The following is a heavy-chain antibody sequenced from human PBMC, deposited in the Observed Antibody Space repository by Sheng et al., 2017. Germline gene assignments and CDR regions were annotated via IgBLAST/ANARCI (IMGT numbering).Heavy chain of an antibody. CDR2: IIPIFGTA. Sequence: QVQLVQSGAEVKKPGSSVKVSCKASGGTFSSYAISWVRQAPGQGLEWMGGIIPIFGTANYAQKFQGRVTITTDESTSTAYMELSSLRSEDTAVYYCAREVLTIFGVPHGAWFDPWGQGTLVTVSS. J-gene: IGHJ5*02. CDR3: AREVLTIFGVPHGAWFDP. V-gene: IGHV1-69*05. D-gene: IGHD3-3*01. CDR1: GGTFSSYA.